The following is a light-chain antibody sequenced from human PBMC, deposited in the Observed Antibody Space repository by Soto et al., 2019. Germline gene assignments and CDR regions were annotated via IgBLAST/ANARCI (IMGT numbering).Light chain of an antibody. V-gene: IGKV1-5*01. CDR2: EAS. Sequence: DIPMTQSPSTLSASVGDRVTITCRASQSISSWLAWYQQKPGKAPKLLIHEASRLASGVPSRFSGSESGTEFTLTISGLHAEDFATYYCQQYNNFPLTFGGGTRVELK. CDR3: QQYNNFPLT. J-gene: IGKJ4*01. CDR1: QSISSW.